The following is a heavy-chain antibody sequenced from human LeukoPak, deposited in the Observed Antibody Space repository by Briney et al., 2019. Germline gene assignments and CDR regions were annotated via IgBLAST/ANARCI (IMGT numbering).Heavy chain of an antibody. D-gene: IGHD5-18*01. Sequence: GGSLRLSCAASGFTFSSYGMSWVRQAPGKGLEWVSVIYSGGSTYYADSVKGRFTISRDNSKNTLYLQMNSLRAEDTAVYYCAREGYSYGLHDAFDIWGQGTMVTVSS. CDR1: GFTFSSYG. CDR3: AREGYSYGLHDAFDI. V-gene: IGHV3-53*01. J-gene: IGHJ3*02. CDR2: IYSGGST.